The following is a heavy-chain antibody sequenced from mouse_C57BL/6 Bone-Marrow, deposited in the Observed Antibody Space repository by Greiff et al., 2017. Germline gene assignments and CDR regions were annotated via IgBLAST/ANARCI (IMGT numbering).Heavy chain of an antibody. J-gene: IGHJ1*03. CDR2: ISSGSSTI. V-gene: IGHV5-17*01. CDR1: GFTFSDYG. Sequence: EVQLVESGGGLVKPGGFLKLSCAASGFTFSDYGMHWVRQAPETGLEWVAYISSGSSTIYYADTVKGRFTISRDNAKNTLFLQMTSLRSEYTSMYYCAPMIKDWYFDVWGTGTTVTVSS. D-gene: IGHD2-4*01. CDR3: APMIKDWYFDV.